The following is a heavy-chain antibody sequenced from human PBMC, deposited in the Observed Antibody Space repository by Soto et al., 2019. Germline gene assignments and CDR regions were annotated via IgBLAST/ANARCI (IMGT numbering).Heavy chain of an antibody. CDR2: IIPIFGTA. CDR1: GGTFSSYA. CDR3: ARDGAPISSSSSHFDY. J-gene: IGHJ4*02. D-gene: IGHD6-6*01. V-gene: IGHV1-69*13. Sequence: GASVKVSCKASGGTFSSYAISWVRQAPGQGLEWMGGIIPIFGTANYAQKFQGRVTITADESTSTAYMELSSLRSEDTAVYYCARDGAPISSSSSHFDYWGQGTMVTVSS.